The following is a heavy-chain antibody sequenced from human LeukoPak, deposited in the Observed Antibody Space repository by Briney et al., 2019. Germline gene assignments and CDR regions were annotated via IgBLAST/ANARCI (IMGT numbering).Heavy chain of an antibody. J-gene: IGHJ4*02. V-gene: IGHV4-59*01. D-gene: IGHD1-26*01. CDR1: GGSISSYY. CDR2: IYYSGST. Sequence: SETLSLTCTVSGGSISSYYWSWVRQPPGKGLEWIGYIYYSGSTNYNPSLKSRVTISIDTSKNQFSLKLSSVTAADTAVYYCARGEGSGSYYSYFDYWGQGTLVTVSS. CDR3: ARGEGSGSYYSYFDY.